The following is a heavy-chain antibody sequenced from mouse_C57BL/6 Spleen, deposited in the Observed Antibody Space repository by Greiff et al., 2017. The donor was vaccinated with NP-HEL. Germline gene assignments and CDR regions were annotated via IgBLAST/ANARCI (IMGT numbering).Heavy chain of an antibody. V-gene: IGHV5-4*01. D-gene: IGHD3-3*01. J-gene: IGHJ1*03. Sequence: EVQVVESGGGLVKPGGSLKLSCAASGFTFSSYAMSWVRQTPEKRLEWVATISDGGSYTYYPDNVKGRFTISRDNAKNNLYLQMSHLKSEDTAMYYCARDRAGTWWYFDVWGTGTTVTVSS. CDR1: GFTFSSYA. CDR3: ARDRAGTWWYFDV. CDR2: ISDGGSYT.